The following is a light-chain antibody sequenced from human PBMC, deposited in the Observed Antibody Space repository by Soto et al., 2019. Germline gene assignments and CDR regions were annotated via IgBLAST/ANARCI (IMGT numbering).Light chain of an antibody. J-gene: IGKJ4*01. CDR1: QSVSSSY. Sequence: EIVMTQSPGTLSLSPGERATLSCRASQSVSSSYLAWYQQKPGQAPRLLIYGASNRATGIPDRFSGSGSGTDFTLTISRLEPEDFAVYYCQQYDNSPLTFGGGTRWIS. CDR3: QQYDNSPLT. V-gene: IGKV3-20*01. CDR2: GAS.